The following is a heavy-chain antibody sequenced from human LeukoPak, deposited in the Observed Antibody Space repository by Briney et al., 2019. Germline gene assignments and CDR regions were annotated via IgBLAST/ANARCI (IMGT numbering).Heavy chain of an antibody. Sequence: SETLSLTCTVSGGSISSSSYYWGWIRQPPGKGLEWIGSIYYSGSTYYNPSLKSRVTISVDTSKNQFSLKLSSVTAADTAVYYCARHSSSWYFYYWGQGTLVTVSS. CDR1: GGSISSSSYY. V-gene: IGHV4-39*01. CDR2: IYYSGST. CDR3: ARHSSSWYFYY. D-gene: IGHD6-13*01. J-gene: IGHJ4*02.